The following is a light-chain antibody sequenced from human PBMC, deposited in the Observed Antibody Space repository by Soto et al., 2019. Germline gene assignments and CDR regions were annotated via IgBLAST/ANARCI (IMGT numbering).Light chain of an antibody. V-gene: IGKV3-20*01. CDR2: DTS. J-gene: IGKJ5*01. CDR1: QNLTSSY. Sequence: ELMMTQLPYTLSVPHGQSVTLSCRASQNLTSSYIAWYQVKPGQAPRLLIYDTSSRATGIPDRFSGSGSGTDFTLTITRLEPEDFAVFYCQQYDTSEIIFGQGTRLEIK. CDR3: QQYDTSEII.